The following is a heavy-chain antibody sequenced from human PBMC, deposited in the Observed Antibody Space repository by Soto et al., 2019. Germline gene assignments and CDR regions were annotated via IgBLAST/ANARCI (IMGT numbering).Heavy chain of an antibody. Sequence: GGSLRLSCAASGFTFSSYSMNWVRQAPGKGLEWVSYISSSSTIYYADSVKGRFTISRDNAKNSLYLQMNSLRAEDTAVYYCARDYSRYGPFDYWGQGTLVTVSS. D-gene: IGHD2-2*01. V-gene: IGHV3-48*01. CDR2: ISSSSTI. J-gene: IGHJ4*02. CDR1: GFTFSSYS. CDR3: ARDYSRYGPFDY.